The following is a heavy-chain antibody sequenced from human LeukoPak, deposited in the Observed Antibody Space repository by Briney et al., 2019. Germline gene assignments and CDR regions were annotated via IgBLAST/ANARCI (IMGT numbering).Heavy chain of an antibody. J-gene: IGHJ6*03. CDR2: ISAYNGNT. D-gene: IGHD3-9*01. CDR3: ARSGNVESLRYFDWLFHRNHYYYYMDV. Sequence: ASVKVSCKASGYTFTSYGISWVRQAPGQGLEWMGWISAYNGNTNYAQKLQGRVTMTTDTSTSTAYMELRSLRSDDTAVYYCARSGNVESLRYFDWLFHRNHYYYYMDVWGKGTTATVSS. V-gene: IGHV1-18*01. CDR1: GYTFTSYG.